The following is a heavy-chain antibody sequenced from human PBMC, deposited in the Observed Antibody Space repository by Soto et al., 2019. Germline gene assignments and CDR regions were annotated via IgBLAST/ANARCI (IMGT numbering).Heavy chain of an antibody. V-gene: IGHV1-8*01. D-gene: IGHD3-22*01. J-gene: IGHJ6*02. CDR3: VKGLDESSGSGDWGLDV. CDR2: MNPNSGNT. CDR1: GYIFTSYD. Sequence: GASVKVSCKASGYIFTSYDINWVRQATGQGLEWMGWMNPNSGNTAYAQKFQGRVTMTRDTSTSTVYMELSSLRSEDTAVYYCVKGLDESSGSGDWGLDVWGQGTTVTVSS.